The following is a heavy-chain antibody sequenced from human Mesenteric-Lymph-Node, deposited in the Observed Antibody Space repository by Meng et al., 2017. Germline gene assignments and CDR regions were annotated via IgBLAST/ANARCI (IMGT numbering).Heavy chain of an antibody. J-gene: IGHJ4*02. CDR1: GASFSGYY. CDR2: INHSGST. V-gene: IGHV4-34*01. D-gene: IGHD2/OR15-2a*01. Sequence: QLRRGVAGLLEPPSPLSLTCAVYGASFSGYYWSLIRQPPGKGLELMWEINHSGSTNYNPSLKSRVTISVDTSKNQFSLKLSSVTAADTAVYYCARGFLSFVRVFDYWGQGTLVTVSS. CDR3: ARGFLSFVRVFDY.